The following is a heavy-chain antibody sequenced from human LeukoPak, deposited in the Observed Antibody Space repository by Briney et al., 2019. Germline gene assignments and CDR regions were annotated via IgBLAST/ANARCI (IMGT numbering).Heavy chain of an antibody. CDR2: IKQGGSEK. V-gene: IGHV3-7*01. CDR1: GFTFSSYW. CDR3: ASVYSPFAFDI. J-gene: IGHJ3*02. D-gene: IGHD1-26*01. Sequence: GGSLRLSCAASGFTFSSYWMSWVRQAPGKGLEWVANIKQGGSEKYYVDSVKGRFTITRDNAKNSLYLQMNSLRAEDTAVYYCASVYSPFAFDIWGQGTMVTVSS.